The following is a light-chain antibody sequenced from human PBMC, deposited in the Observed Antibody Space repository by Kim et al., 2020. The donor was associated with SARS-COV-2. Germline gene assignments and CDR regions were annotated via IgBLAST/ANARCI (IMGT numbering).Light chain of an antibody. CDR1: TSDVGAYNY. CDR2: DVT. Sequence: GQSITNACTGPTSDVGAYNYVSWYQQHPGKAPNLVIYDVTLRPAGVSARFSGAKSGNTASLTISGLQAEDEADFYCCSYAGSGTEVFGGGTKLTVL. J-gene: IGLJ3*02. CDR3: CSYAGSGTEV. V-gene: IGLV2-14*03.